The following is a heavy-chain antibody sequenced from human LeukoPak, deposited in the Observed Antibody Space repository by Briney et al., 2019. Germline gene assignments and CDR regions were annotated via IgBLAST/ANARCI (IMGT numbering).Heavy chain of an antibody. CDR3: TRVAAAGSPFDY. V-gene: IGHV3-74*01. J-gene: IGHJ4*02. D-gene: IGHD6-13*01. Sequence: GGSLRLSCVAPGFTFSSSWMDWVRQEPGKGLVWVSRIDSDGSTTRYADSVKGRFTISRDNAKNTLYLQMNSLRAEDTAVYYCTRVAAAGSPFDYWGQGTLVTVSS. CDR1: GFTFSSSW. CDR2: IDSDGSTT.